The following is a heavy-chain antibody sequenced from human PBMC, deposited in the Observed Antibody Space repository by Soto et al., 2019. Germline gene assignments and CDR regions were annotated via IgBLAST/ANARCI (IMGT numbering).Heavy chain of an antibody. CDR3: ARESPYYDSSGILMYWYLDL. Sequence: QVQLQDSGPGLVKPSETLSLTCTVSGGSIIDSYWSWIRQSAGKGLEWIGRIYSTGSTSYSPSFSSRVTLSVDRSKAQFSLKLRSVIAADTAIYYCARESPYYDSSGILMYWYLDLWGRGTLVTVSS. V-gene: IGHV4-4*07. CDR1: GGSIIDSY. J-gene: IGHJ2*01. CDR2: IYSTGST. D-gene: IGHD3-22*01.